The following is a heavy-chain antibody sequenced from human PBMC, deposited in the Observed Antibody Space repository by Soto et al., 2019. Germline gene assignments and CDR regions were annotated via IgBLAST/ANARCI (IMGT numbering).Heavy chain of an antibody. V-gene: IGHV1-58*01. CDR1: GLTFTTLV. D-gene: IGHD4-4*01. CDR3: ATDSRGNYVHLGH. J-gene: IGHJ4*02. Sequence: QMQLVQSGPEVKKPGTSVKVSCKASGLTFTTLVVLWVRQARGHSLEWIGWIVVGSGNTNYAQKYQERVTITRDMSTGSAYMELSSLRSEHTAIYFCATDSRGNYVHLGHWGQVTLFTVSS. CDR2: IVVGSGNT.